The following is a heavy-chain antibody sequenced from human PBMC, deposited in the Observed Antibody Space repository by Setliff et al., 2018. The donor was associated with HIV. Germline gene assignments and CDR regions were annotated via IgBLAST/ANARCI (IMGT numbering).Heavy chain of an antibody. CDR2: ISSSSSTI. D-gene: IGHD2-15*01. J-gene: IGHJ1*01. V-gene: IGHV3-11*04. CDR1: TNTKSY. CDR3: AREGPPVDVAGRYLQH. Sequence: TNTKSYWGWIRQPPGKGLEWVSYISSSSSTIYYADSVKGRFTISRDNGRNTLYLQMNSLRDEDSAVYHCAREGPPVDVAGRYLQHWGRGTLVTVSS.